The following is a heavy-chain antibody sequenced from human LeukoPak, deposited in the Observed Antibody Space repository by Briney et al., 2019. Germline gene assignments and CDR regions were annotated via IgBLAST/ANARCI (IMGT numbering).Heavy chain of an antibody. CDR2: TYHSGST. V-gene: IGHV4-38-2*01. CDR3: ATHFPSGDYFDY. J-gene: IGHJ4*02. CDR1: GYSISNDYY. D-gene: IGHD4-17*01. Sequence: SETLSLTCAVSGYSISNDYYWGWIRQPPGKGLEWIGSTYHSGSTYYNPSLKSRVTISVDTSKNQFSLKLSSVTAADTAVYYCATHFPSGDYFDYWGQGTLVTVSS.